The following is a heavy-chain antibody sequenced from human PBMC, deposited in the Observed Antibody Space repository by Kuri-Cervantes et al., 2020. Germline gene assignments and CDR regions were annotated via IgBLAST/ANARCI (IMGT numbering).Heavy chain of an antibody. Sequence: GGSLRLSCAASGFTFSDYYMSWLRQDPGKGLEWISYIRSTSNTIYYADSVKGRFTISRDNAKNSLYLQMNSLRAEDTAVYYCARGVTMIAHAFDIWGQGTMVTVSS. J-gene: IGHJ3*02. CDR1: GFTFSDYY. D-gene: IGHD3-22*01. V-gene: IGHV3-11*01. CDR3: ARGVTMIAHAFDI. CDR2: IRSTSNTI.